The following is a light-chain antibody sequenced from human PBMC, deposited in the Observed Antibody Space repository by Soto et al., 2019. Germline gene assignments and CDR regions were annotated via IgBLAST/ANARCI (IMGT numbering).Light chain of an antibody. V-gene: IGKV1-5*03. J-gene: IGKJ5*01. CDR1: QSINSW. CDR3: QQYEIYPIT. CDR2: KAS. Sequence: DIQMTQSPSTLSASVGDRVTITCRASQSINSWLAWYQQKPGKAPKLQIYKASSLESGVPSRFSCSGSGTEFTLTISSLQPDDFAAYYCQQYEIYPITFGQGTRLEIK.